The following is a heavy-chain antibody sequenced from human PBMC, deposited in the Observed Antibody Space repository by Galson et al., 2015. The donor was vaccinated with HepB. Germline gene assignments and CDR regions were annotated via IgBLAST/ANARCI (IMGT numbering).Heavy chain of an antibody. CDR1: GYNFDYYV. V-gene: IGHV1-3*01. Sequence: SVKVSCKASGYNFDYYVLHWVRQAPGQRLEWMGWINAGNSNTTISQKFEARGIISRDRSATTAYMELTNLRSEDTAVYYCARALGRLTMARGVTPGYWGQGSLVTVSS. J-gene: IGHJ4*02. D-gene: IGHD3-10*01. CDR3: ARALGRLTMARGVTPGY. CDR2: INAGNSNT.